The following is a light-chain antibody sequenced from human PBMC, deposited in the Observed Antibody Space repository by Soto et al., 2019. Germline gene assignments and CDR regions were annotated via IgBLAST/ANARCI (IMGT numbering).Light chain of an antibody. CDR1: QDISSW. CDR2: AAS. V-gene: IGKV1-12*01. Sequence: DIQMTQSPSSVSASVGDRVTITCRASQDISSWVAWYQQKPGKAPKLLISAASSLQSGVPRRFIRSGSGTDFTLMISSLQTEDFATCFCQQCHSCPWTFGGGTKVEIK. CDR3: QQCHSCPWT. J-gene: IGKJ4*01.